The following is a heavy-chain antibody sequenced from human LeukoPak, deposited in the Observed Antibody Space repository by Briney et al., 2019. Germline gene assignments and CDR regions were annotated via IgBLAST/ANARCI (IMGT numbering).Heavy chain of an antibody. Sequence: AGSLRLSCADSKFTFNNYGVSWVRQAPGRGLEWVSGISASSETTYYADSVKGRFTISRDNSLNTVYLQMNTLRAEDTAVYFCAKRGIVIRGVLIIGFHKEAYYFDYWGQGILVTVSS. CDR2: ISASSETT. V-gene: IGHV3-23*01. D-gene: IGHD3-10*01. CDR3: AKRGIVIRGVLIIGFHKEAYYFDY. CDR1: KFTFNNYG. J-gene: IGHJ4*02.